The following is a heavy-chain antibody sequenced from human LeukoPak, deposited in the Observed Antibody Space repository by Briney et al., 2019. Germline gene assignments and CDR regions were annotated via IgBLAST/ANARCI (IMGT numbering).Heavy chain of an antibody. CDR2: ISGSGGST. CDR1: GFTFSSYA. V-gene: IGHV3-23*01. J-gene: IGHJ4*02. D-gene: IGHD5-24*01. CDR3: ARAGDGYNLVAEY. Sequence: PGGSLRLSCAASGFTFSSYAMSWVRQAPGKGLEWVSAISGSGGSTYYADSVKGRFTISRDNSKNTLYLQMNSLRAEDTAVYYCARAGDGYNLVAEYWGQGTLVTVSS.